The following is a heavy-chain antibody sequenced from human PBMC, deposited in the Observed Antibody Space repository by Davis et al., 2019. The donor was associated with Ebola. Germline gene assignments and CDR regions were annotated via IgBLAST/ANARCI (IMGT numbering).Heavy chain of an antibody. CDR1: GFTFSSYA. Sequence: GESLKISCAASGFTFSSYAMSWVRQAPGKGLEWVSAISGSGGSTYYADSVKGRFTISRDNSKNTLYLQMNSLRAEDTAVYYCARDEGIVVVPAAIMYYYYYGMDVWGQGTTVTVSS. CDR3: ARDEGIVVVPAAIMYYYYYGMDV. D-gene: IGHD2-2*01. J-gene: IGHJ6*02. CDR2: ISGSGGST. V-gene: IGHV3-23*01.